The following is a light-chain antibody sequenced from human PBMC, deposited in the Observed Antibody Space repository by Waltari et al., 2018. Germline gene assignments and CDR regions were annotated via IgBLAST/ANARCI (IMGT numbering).Light chain of an antibody. Sequence: EIVLTQSPGTLSSSAGESAPISCRASQSVSRSLAWYQQKPGQAPRLLIYGSSSRATGIPDRFSGSGSGTDFSLTISRLEPEDFAVYYCQEYVTLPATFGQGTKVEI. CDR2: GSS. CDR3: QEYVTLPAT. CDR1: QSVSRS. V-gene: IGKV3-20*01. J-gene: IGKJ1*01.